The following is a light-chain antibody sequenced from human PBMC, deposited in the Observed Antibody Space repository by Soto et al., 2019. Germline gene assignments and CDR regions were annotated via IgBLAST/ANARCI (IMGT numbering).Light chain of an antibody. J-gene: IGKJ4*01. Sequence: DIVMTQSPDSLAVSLGERATINGKSSQTVLYSSNNKNYLAWYQKKPGQPPKLLFYWASTRESGVPDRFSGSGSGTDFTLTISGLQAEDVAVYYCQQYFLTPLTFGGGTKVDNK. CDR2: WAS. V-gene: IGKV4-1*01. CDR3: QQYFLTPLT. CDR1: QTVLYSSNNKNY.